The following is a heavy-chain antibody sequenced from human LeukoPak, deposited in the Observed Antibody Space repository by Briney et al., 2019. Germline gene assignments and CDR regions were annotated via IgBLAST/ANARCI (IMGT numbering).Heavy chain of an antibody. CDR2: IYHSGST. D-gene: IGHD4-11*01. V-gene: IGHV4-38-2*02. J-gene: IGHJ3*01. CDR1: GYSISSGYY. Sequence: PSETLSLTCTVSGYSISSGYYWGWIRQPPGKGLEWIGSIYHSGSTYYNPSLKSRVTISLGTSKNQFSLKLSSVTAADTAVYYCARDLSSSSNYVDGTLDFWGQGTLVTVSS. CDR3: ARDLSSSSNYVDGTLDF.